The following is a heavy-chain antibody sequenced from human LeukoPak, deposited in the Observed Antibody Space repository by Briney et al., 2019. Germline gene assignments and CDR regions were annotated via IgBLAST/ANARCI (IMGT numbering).Heavy chain of an antibody. D-gene: IGHD1-26*01. V-gene: IGHV3-33*01. CDR3: ATDRNSGKYYDY. J-gene: IGHJ4*02. CDR1: GLTFRNYG. Sequence: PGGSLRLSCAASGLTFRNYGMHWVRQAPGKGLEWVAVIWYDGSNQYYVDSVKGRFTVSRDNAKNTLYLQMNSLRAEDTAVYYRATDRNSGKYYDYWGQGTLVTVSS. CDR2: IWYDGSNQ.